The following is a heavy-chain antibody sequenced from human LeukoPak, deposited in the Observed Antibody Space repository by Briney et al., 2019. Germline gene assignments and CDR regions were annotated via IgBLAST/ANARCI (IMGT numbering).Heavy chain of an antibody. CDR3: ARDFPYCSGGSCSGY. J-gene: IGHJ4*02. D-gene: IGHD2-15*01. V-gene: IGHV3-21*01. CDR1: GFTFSSYS. Sequence: PGGSLRPSSAASGFTFSSYSMNWVRQAPGKGLEWVSSISSSSSYIYYADSVRGRFTIARDNAKNSLYLQMNSLRAEDTAVYYCARDFPYCSGGSCSGYWGQGTLVTVSS. CDR2: ISSSSSYI.